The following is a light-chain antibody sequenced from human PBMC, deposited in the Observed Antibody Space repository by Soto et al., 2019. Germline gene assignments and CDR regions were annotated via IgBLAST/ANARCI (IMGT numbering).Light chain of an antibody. CDR3: AAWDDSLSTV. CDR1: SSNIGSNY. J-gene: IGLJ2*01. Sequence: QSVLTQPPSASGTPGQRVTISCSGSSSNIGSNYVYWYQQLPGTAPKLLIYRNNQRPSGVPDRFSGSKSGTSAALAISGLRSGDEADYYCAAWDDSLSTVFGGGTKLTVL. V-gene: IGLV1-47*01. CDR2: RNN.